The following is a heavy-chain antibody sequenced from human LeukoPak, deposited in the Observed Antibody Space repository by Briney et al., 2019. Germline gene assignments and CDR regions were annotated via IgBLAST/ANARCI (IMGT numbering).Heavy chain of an antibody. J-gene: IGHJ3*02. D-gene: IGHD2-21*02. CDR3: AREIADCGVDCFSSDAFDI. CDR1: GFTFSSYA. CDR2: ISGSGGST. Sequence: PGGSLRLSCAASGFTFSSYAMSWVRQAPGKGLEWVSAISGSGGSTYYADSVKGRFTISRDNSKNTLYLQMNSLRVEGTAVYFCAREIADCGVDCFSSDAFDIWGQGTMVTVSS. V-gene: IGHV3-23*01.